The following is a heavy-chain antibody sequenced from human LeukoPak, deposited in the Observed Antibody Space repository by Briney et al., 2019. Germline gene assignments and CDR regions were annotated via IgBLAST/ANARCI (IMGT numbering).Heavy chain of an antibody. CDR2: VSGSGSST. Sequence: TGGSLRLSCTASGFTFNSYAMSWVRQAPGKGLEWVSTVSGSGSSTYYTDSVKGRFTISRDNSKNTLYLQMNSLRAEDTAVYYCARVRGVRGMDVWGQGTTVTVSS. V-gene: IGHV3-23*01. CDR1: GFTFNSYA. J-gene: IGHJ6*02. CDR3: ARVRGVRGMDV. D-gene: IGHD3-10*01.